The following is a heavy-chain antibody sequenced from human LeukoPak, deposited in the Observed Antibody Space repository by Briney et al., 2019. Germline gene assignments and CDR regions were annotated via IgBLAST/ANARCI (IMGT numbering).Heavy chain of an antibody. D-gene: IGHD2-8*01. Sequence: SETLSLTCTVSGGSISSGSYYWSWIRQPAGKGLEWIGRIYTSGSTNYNPSLKSRVTISVDTSKNQFSLMLSSVSAGDMAVYYCARLIGTRAFESWGQGTLVTVSS. J-gene: IGHJ4*02. CDR1: GGSISSGSYY. V-gene: IGHV4-61*02. CDR2: IYTSGST. CDR3: ARLIGTRAFES.